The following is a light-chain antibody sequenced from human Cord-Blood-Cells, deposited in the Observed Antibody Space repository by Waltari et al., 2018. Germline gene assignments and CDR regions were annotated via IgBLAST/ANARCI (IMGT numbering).Light chain of an antibody. CDR2: AAS. Sequence: VIWMTQSPSSLSASTGGRITISCLMSQGISSYLAWYQQKPGKAPELLIYAASTLQSGVPSRFSGRGSGTDFTLTISCLQSEDFATYYCQQYYSFPWTFGQGTKVEIK. V-gene: IGKV1D-8*01. CDR1: QGISSY. CDR3: QQYYSFPWT. J-gene: IGKJ1*01.